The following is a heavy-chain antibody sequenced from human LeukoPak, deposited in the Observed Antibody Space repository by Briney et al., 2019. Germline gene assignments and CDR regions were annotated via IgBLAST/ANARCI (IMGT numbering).Heavy chain of an antibody. D-gene: IGHD6-13*01. CDR2: ISWDGGST. Sequence: PGGSLRLSCAASGFTFDDYTMHWVRQAPGKGLEWVSLISWDGGSTYYADSVKGRFTISRDNSKNSLYLQMNSLRTEDTALYYCAKDKSVGSSLTLDYWGQGTLVTASS. CDR1: GFTFDDYT. CDR3: AKDKSVGSSLTLDY. V-gene: IGHV3-43*01. J-gene: IGHJ4*02.